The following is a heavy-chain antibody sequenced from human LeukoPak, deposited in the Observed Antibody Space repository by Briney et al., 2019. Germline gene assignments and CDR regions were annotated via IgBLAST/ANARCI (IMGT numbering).Heavy chain of an antibody. J-gene: IGHJ5*02. D-gene: IGHD3-3*01. CDR2: IYTSGST. V-gene: IGHV4-4*09. CDR3: ARLFPPGSNEEILFDP. CDR1: GGSISSYY. Sequence: SETLSLTCTVSGGSISSYYWSWIRQPPGKGLEWIGYIYTSGSTNYNPSLKSRVTISVDTSKNQFSLKLSSVTAADTAVYYCARLFPPGSNEEILFDPWGQGTLVTVSS.